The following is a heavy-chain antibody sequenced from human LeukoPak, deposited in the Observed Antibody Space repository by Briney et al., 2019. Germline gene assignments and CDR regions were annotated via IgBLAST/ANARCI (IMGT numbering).Heavy chain of an antibody. V-gene: IGHV4-59*12. CDR2: IYKSGS. J-gene: IGHJ6*03. Sequence: SETLSLTCTVSGGSLSKNYWSWLRQPPGKGLEWIGYIYKSGSKYNPSLKSRVTISEDTSKNQFSLKLSAVTAADTAVYYCARAVGSGSFQTYYYYMDVWGKGTTVTISS. D-gene: IGHD3-10*01. CDR3: ARAVGSGSFQTYYYYMDV. CDR1: GGSLSKNY.